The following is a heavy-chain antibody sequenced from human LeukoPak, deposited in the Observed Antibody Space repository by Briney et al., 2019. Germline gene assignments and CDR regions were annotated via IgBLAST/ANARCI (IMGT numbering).Heavy chain of an antibody. CDR3: ARETSQKGAHYMDV. CDR2: IYYSGST. D-gene: IGHD3-16*01. J-gene: IGHJ6*03. Sequence: SETLSLTCTVSGDSISSHYWSWIRQPPGKGLEWLGYIYYSGSTNYNPSLKGRVTISVDTSKNQFSLKLSSVTAADTAVYYCARETSQKGAHYMDVWGKGTTVTISS. V-gene: IGHV4-59*11. CDR1: GDSISSHY.